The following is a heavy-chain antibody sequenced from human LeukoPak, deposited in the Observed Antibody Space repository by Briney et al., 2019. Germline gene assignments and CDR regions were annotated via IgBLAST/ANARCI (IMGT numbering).Heavy chain of an antibody. CDR1: GYTFTGYY. Sequence: ASVKVSCKASGYTFTGYYMHWVRQAPGQGLEWMGWINPNSGGTNYAQKFQGRVTMTRDTSISTAYMELRRLRSDTTAVYYCARDAVDTAIVIVSPYFDYWGQGTLVTVSS. J-gene: IGHJ4*02. V-gene: IGHV1-2*02. CDR2: INPNSGGT. CDR3: ARDAVDTAIVIVSPYFDY. D-gene: IGHD5-18*01.